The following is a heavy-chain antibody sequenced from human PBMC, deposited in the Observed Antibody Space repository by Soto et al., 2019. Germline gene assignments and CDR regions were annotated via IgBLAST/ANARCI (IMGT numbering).Heavy chain of an antibody. CDR1: GFTFSNSG. V-gene: IGHV3-21*01. J-gene: IGHJ5*02. CDR3: ARDRVVRGVMNWFDP. D-gene: IGHD3-10*01. Sequence: NPGGSLRLSCAASGFTFSNSGMNWVRQAPGKGLEWVSSISSSSSYMYYADSVKGRFTISRDNAKNSLYLQMNSLRAEDTAVYYCARDRVVRGVMNWFDPWGQGTLVTVSS. CDR2: ISSSSSYM.